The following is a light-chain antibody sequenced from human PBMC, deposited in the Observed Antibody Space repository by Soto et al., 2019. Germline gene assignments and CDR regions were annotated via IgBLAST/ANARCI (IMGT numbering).Light chain of an antibody. CDR1: SSNIGGGYD. Sequence: QSVLTQPPSVSGAPGQRVTISCTGSSSNIGGGYDVHWYQQLPGTAPKLLIYVTNNRPSGVPDRFSGSKSGTSASLAITGLRAEDEADYYCQTYDSSLSGSIFGGGTKLTVL. J-gene: IGLJ2*01. V-gene: IGLV1-40*01. CDR3: QTYDSSLSGSI. CDR2: VTN.